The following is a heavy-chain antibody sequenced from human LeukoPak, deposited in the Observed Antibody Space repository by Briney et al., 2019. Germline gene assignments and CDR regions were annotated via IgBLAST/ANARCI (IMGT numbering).Heavy chain of an antibody. CDR1: GDSVSSNSAA. CDR3: ARAETYSGRIFDF. V-gene: IGHV6-1*01. J-gene: IGHJ4*02. CDR2: TYYRSKWYN. Sequence: SQTHSLTCAISGDSVSSNSAAWNWIRQSPSRGLEWLGRTYYRSKWYNEYALFMQGRISIDPDTSKNQFSLQLKTVTPEDTAIYYCARAETYSGRIFDFWGQGALVTVSS. D-gene: IGHD1-26*01.